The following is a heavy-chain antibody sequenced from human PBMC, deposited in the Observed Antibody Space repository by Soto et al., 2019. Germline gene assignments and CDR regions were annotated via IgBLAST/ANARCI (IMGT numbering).Heavy chain of an antibody. J-gene: IGHJ4*02. D-gene: IGHD2-15*01. CDR1: GWSFIGYY. CDR2: INHSGST. V-gene: IGHV4-34*01. Sequence: SETLSLTCAVHGWSFIGYYWRWIGQPPGKGLEWIGEINHSGSTNYNPSLKSRVTISVDTSKNQFSLKLSSVTAADTAVYYCARVLYCSGGSCPDYWGQGTLVTVS. CDR3: ARVLYCSGGSCPDY.